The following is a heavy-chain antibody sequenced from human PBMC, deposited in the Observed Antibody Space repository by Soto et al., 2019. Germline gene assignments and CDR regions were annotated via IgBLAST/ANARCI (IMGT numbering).Heavy chain of an antibody. J-gene: IGHJ3*02. CDR2: IDPSDSYT. D-gene: IGHD3-16*01. CDR3: ARPLTFGGVLDAFDI. V-gene: IGHV5-10-1*01. Sequence: PGESLKISCKGSGYSFTSYWISWVRQMPGKGLEWMGRIDPSDSYTNYSPSFQGHVTISADKSISTAYLQWSSLKASDTAMYYCARPLTFGGVLDAFDIWGQGTMVTVSS. CDR1: GYSFTSYW.